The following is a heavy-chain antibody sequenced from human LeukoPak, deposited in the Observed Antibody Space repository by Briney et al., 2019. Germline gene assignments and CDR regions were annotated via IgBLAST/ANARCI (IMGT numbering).Heavy chain of an antibody. CDR2: ISGSGGST. D-gene: IGHD6-19*01. CDR3: AKGYSSGWYFFDN. J-gene: IGHJ4*02. CDR1: GFTFSSYA. Sequence: GSLRLSCAASGFTFSSYAMNWVRQAPGKGLEWVSAISGSGGSTHYADSVKGRFTISRDDSKNTLYLQMNSLRAEDTAVYYCAKGYSSGWYFFDNWGQGILVTVSS. V-gene: IGHV3-23*01.